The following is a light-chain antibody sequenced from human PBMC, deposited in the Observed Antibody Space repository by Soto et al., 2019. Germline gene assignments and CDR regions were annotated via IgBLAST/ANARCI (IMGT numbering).Light chain of an antibody. CDR3: QQSYSTPLT. V-gene: IGKV1-39*01. CDR2: AAS. CDR1: QSISSY. J-gene: IGKJ4*01. Sequence: DIQMTQSPSSLSASVGDRVTITCRASQSISSYLNWNQQKPGKAPKVLIYAASSLQSGVPSRFSGSGSGTDFTLTISSLQPEDFATYYCQQSYSTPLTFGGGTKV.